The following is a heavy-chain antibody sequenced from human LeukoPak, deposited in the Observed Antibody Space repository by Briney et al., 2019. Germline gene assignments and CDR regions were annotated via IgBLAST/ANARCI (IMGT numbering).Heavy chain of an antibody. J-gene: IGHJ4*02. D-gene: IGHD2-2*02. CDR2: ISRSGGTI. CDR3: AGYKPFWYFDY. Sequence: GRSLRLSCAASGFTFSTYEMNWVRQAPGKGLEWVAYISRSGGTIYYADSVKGRFTISRDNAKNSLYLQMNSLRAEDTAVYYCAGYKPFWYFDYWGQGTPVTVSS. V-gene: IGHV3-48*03. CDR1: GFTFSTYE.